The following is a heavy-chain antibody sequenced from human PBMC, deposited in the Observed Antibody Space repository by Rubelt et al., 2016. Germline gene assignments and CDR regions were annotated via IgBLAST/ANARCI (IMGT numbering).Heavy chain of an antibody. J-gene: IGHJ4*02. CDR3: ARKKNWDPYFDS. D-gene: IGHD7-27*01. V-gene: IGHV4-59*12. Sequence: QVQLQESGPGLVKPSETLSLTCTVSGDSISSYYWSWIRQPPGKGLEWIGYMHSSGNTNYNPSLKSRVTISVDTSKNQFSRKLKFVTAADTAVYYCARKKNWDPYFDSWGQGALVTVSS. CDR2: MHSSGNT. CDR1: GDSISSYY.